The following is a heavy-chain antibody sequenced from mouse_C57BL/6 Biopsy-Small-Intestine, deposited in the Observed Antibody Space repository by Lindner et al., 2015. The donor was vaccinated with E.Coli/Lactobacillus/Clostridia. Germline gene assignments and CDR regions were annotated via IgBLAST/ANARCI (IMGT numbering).Heavy chain of an antibody. Sequence: SVKVSCKTSGYTFTRYYIHWVRQAPGQGLEWLGVINPSDGDTNYAQKFQGRVTMTSDTSTSTVYMELSSLRSDDTAIYYCVRELVVTAVYGFDYWGQGTLVSVSS. CDR1: GYTFTRYY. CDR3: VRELVVTAVYGFDY. D-gene: IGHD2-13*01. CDR2: INPSDGDT. J-gene: IGHJ4*01. V-gene: IGHV1-59*01.